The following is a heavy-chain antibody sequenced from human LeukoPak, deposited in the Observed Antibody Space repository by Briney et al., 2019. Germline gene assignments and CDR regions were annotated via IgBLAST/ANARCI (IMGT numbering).Heavy chain of an antibody. CDR3: ARDRCTGGSCYPKPKPTPDAFDI. Sequence: SVKVSCKASGGTFSSYAISWVRQAPGQGLEWMGRIIPTFGTANYAQKFQGRVTITTDESTSTAYMELSSQRSEDTAVYYCARDRCTGGSCYPKPKPTPDAFDIWGQGTMVTVSS. V-gene: IGHV1-69*05. CDR1: GGTFSSYA. D-gene: IGHD2-15*01. J-gene: IGHJ3*02. CDR2: IIPTFGTA.